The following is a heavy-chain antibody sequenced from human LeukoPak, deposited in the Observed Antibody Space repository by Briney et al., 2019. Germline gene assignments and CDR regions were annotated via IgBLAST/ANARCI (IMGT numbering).Heavy chain of an antibody. CDR3: ARGILTGYWYFDY. V-gene: IGHV3-48*04. CDR2: ISSSSSTI. CDR1: GFTFSSYS. Sequence: GGSLRLSCAASGFTFSSYSMNWVRQAPGKGLEWVSYISSSSSTIYYADSVKGRFTISRDNAKNSLYLQMNSLRAEDTAVYYCARGILTGYWYFDYWGQGTLVTVSS. J-gene: IGHJ4*02. D-gene: IGHD3-9*01.